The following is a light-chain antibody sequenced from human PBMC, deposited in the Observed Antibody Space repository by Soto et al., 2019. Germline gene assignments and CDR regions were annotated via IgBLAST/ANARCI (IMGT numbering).Light chain of an antibody. V-gene: IGKV1-5*01. J-gene: IGKJ4*01. CDR3: QQYGSSPPLT. Sequence: DIQMTQSPTTLSASVGDRVTITCRASQSISSWLAWYQQKPGKAPKLLIYDASSLESGVPSRFSGSGSGTEFTLTISSLQPDDFATYYCQQYGSSPPLTFGGGTKVEIK. CDR2: DAS. CDR1: QSISSW.